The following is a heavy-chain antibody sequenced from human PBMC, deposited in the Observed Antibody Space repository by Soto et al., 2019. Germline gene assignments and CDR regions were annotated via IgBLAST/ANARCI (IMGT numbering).Heavy chain of an antibody. CDR2: IYGSGGST. CDR3: ARKDVAFDY. J-gene: IGHJ4*02. Sequence: GGSLSLSCAASGFTFTNYAMTWVRQAPGKGLEWVSLIYGSGGSTDYADSVKGRFTISRDNSKNMLYVQMNSLRDEDTAVYYCARKDVAFDYWGQGIPVTVSS. CDR1: GFTFTNYA. V-gene: IGHV3-23*01. D-gene: IGHD5-12*01.